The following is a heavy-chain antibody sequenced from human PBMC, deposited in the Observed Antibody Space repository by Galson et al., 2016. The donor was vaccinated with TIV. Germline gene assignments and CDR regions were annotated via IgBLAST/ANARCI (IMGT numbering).Heavy chain of an antibody. V-gene: IGHV5-10-1*01. CDR2: IHPSDSYT. J-gene: IGHJ5*02. Sequence: QSGAEVTKPGESLKISCKDSGYTFTNYWIAWLRQMPGKGLEWMGMIHPSDSYTNYSLSFQGHVTISADKSISTAYLQRSSLKASDSAMYYCARRTLAEGTDANWFDPWGQGTLVTVSS. CDR1: GYTFTNYW. D-gene: IGHD6-25*01. CDR3: ARRTLAEGTDANWFDP.